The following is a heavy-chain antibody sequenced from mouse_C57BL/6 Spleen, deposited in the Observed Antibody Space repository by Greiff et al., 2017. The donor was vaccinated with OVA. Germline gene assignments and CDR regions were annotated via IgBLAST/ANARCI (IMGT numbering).Heavy chain of an antibody. Sequence: QVQLQQPGAELVKPGASVKMSCKASGYTFTSYWITWVKQRPGQGLEWIGDIYPGSGSTNYNEKFKSKATLTVDTSSSTAYMQLSSLTSEDSAVYYCARDYYGSSPFAYWGKGTLVTVSA. V-gene: IGHV1-55*01. CDR2: IYPGSGST. CDR3: ARDYYGSSPFAY. CDR1: GYTFTSYW. J-gene: IGHJ3*01. D-gene: IGHD1-1*01.